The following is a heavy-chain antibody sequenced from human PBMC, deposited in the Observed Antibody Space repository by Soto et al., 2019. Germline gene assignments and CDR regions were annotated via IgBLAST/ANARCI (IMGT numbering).Heavy chain of an antibody. CDR2: ISYDGSNK. J-gene: IGHJ4*02. D-gene: IGHD1-26*01. CDR3: ARDRGRGQWELQIFDY. V-gene: IGHV3-30-3*01. CDR1: GFTFSSYA. Sequence: GGSLRLSCAASGFTFSSYAMHWVRQAPGKGLEWVAVISYDGSNKYYADSVKGRFTISRDNSKNTPYLQMNSLRAEDTAVYYCARDRGRGQWELQIFDYWGQGTLVTVSS.